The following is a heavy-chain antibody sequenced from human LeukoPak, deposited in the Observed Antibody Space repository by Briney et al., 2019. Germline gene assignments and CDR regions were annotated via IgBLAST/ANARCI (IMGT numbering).Heavy chain of an antibody. CDR2: IYYSGST. J-gene: IGHJ4*02. V-gene: IGHV4-39*07. CDR1: GDSIRGSTYY. Sequence: PSETLSLTCTVSGDSIRGSTYYWGWIRQPPGKGLEWIGSIYYSGSTYYNPSLKSRVTISVDTSKNQFSLKLSSVTAADTAVYYCARVLLYSYGYIDYWGQGTLVTVSS. CDR3: ARVLLYSYGYIDY. D-gene: IGHD5-18*01.